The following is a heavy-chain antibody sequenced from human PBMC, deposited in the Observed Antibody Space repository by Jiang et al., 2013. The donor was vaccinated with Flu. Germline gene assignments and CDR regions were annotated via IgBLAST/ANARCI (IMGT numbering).Heavy chain of an antibody. CDR1: GGSISSYY. CDR2: IYYSGST. D-gene: IGHD3-3*01. J-gene: IGHJ3*02. V-gene: IGHV4-59*08. Sequence: GSGLVKPSETLSLTCTVSGGSISSYYWSWIRQPPGKGLEWIGYIYYSGSTNYNPSLKSRVTISVDTPKNQFSLKLSSVTAADTAVYYCARHSPYYDFWSGSKSAFDIWGQGTMVTVSS. CDR3: ARHSPYYDFWSGSKSAFDI.